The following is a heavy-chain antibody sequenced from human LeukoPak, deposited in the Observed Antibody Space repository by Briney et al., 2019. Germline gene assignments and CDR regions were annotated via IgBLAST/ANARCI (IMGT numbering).Heavy chain of an antibody. J-gene: IGHJ4*02. CDR3: ARDTGGGSYDY. D-gene: IGHD1-26*01. CDR1: GFTVSSNY. Sequence: GGSLRLSCAASGFTVSSNYMSWVRQAPGKGLEWVSVIYSGGSTYYADSVRGRFTISRDNSKNTLYLQMNSLRAEDTAVYYCARDTGGGSYDYWGQGTLVTVSS. CDR2: IYSGGST. V-gene: IGHV3-53*01.